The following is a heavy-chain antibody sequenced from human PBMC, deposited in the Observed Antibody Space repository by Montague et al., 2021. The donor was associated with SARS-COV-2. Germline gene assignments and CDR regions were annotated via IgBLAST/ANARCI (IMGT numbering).Heavy chain of an antibody. D-gene: IGHD4-17*01. Sequence: SKTLSLTCTVSGDSVSSSDHYWGWIRQPPGKGLEWLGIVYYSGYTYYNPSVKGRVTISIDASKNQFSLKLNSLTATDTAIYHCARRRLREDYFGFWGQGTLLTVSS. J-gene: IGHJ4*02. V-gene: IGHV4-39*01. CDR1: GDSVSSSDHY. CDR2: VYYSGYT. CDR3: ARRRLREDYFGF.